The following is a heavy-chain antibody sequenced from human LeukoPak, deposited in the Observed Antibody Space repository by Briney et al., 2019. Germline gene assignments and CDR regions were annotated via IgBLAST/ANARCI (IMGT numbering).Heavy chain of an antibody. CDR2: IYCSGST. CDR1: GGSISSGDYY. J-gene: IGHJ4*02. D-gene: IGHD3-10*01. V-gene: IGHV4-30-4*08. CDR3: AREGVWAIFDY. Sequence: SQTLSLTCTVSGGSISSGDYYWSWIRQPPGKGLEWIGYIYCSGSTYYNPSLKSRVTISVDTSKNQFSLKLSSVTAADTAAYYCAREGVWAIFDYWGQGTLVTVSS.